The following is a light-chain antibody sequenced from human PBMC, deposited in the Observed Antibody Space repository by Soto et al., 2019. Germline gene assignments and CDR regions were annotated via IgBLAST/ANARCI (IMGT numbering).Light chain of an antibody. J-gene: IGKJ2*01. CDR3: QQYHTTPTT. CDR2: WAS. CDR1: QTLLFTSNNKNS. Sequence: DFVMPQSPATLAVSLGERAAINCKSSQTLLFTSNNKNSLAWYQQKPGQPPKLLIYWASTRESGAPDRFSGSGSGRDFTLTISSLQAEDVAVYYCQQYHTTPTTFGQGTKLEIK. V-gene: IGKV4-1*01.